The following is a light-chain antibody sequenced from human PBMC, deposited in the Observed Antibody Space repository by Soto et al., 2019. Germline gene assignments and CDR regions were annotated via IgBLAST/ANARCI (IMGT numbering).Light chain of an antibody. CDR3: HQYGSSSYT. J-gene: IGKJ2*01. Sequence: EIVLTQSPGTLSLSPGERVILSCRASQSIFSSSLAWYQQKPGQAPRLLIYGSSSRASGIPDRFSASGSGTDSTLTISRLEPEDFVVYYCHQYGSSSYTFGQGTKLEIK. V-gene: IGKV3-20*01. CDR2: GSS. CDR1: QSIFSSS.